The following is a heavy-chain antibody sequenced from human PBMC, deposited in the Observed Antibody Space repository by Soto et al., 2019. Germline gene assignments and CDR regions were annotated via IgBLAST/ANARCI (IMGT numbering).Heavy chain of an antibody. CDR3: ARERKGDSPPYGVDV. V-gene: IGHV1-2*04. J-gene: IGHJ6*02. CDR2: INPNSGGT. Sequence: ASVKVSCKASGYTFTGYYMHWVRQAPGQGLEWMGWINPNSGGTNYAQKFQGWVTMTRDTSISTAYMELSRLRSDDKAVYYCARERKGDSPPYGVDVWGQGTTVTVSS. CDR1: GYTFTGYY. D-gene: IGHD2-21*01.